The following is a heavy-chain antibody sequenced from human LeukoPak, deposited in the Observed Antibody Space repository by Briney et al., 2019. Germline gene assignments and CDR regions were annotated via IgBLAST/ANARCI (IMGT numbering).Heavy chain of an antibody. CDR1: GGTFSSYA. J-gene: IGHJ3*02. Sequence: VASVKVSCKASGGTFSSYAMSWVRQAPGQGLEWMGGIIPIFGTANYAQKFQGRVTITTDESTSTAYMELSSLRSEDTAVYYCARASYPRDVFDIWGQGTMVTVSS. CDR3: ARASYPRDVFDI. V-gene: IGHV1-69*05. CDR2: IIPIFGTA.